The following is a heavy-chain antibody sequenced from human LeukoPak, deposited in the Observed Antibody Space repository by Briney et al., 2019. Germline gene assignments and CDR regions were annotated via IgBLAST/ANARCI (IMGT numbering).Heavy chain of an antibody. CDR2: TYYRSKWYN. CDR3: ARGSVTGTDFYYYYGMDV. J-gene: IGHJ6*02. Sequence: SQTLSLTCAISGDSVSSNSAAWNWIRQSPSRGLEWLGRTYYRSKWYNDYAVSVKSRITINPDTSKNQFSLQLNSVTPEDTAVYYCARGSVTGTDFYYYYGMDVWGQGTTVTVSS. V-gene: IGHV6-1*01. D-gene: IGHD1-7*01. CDR1: GDSVSSNSAA.